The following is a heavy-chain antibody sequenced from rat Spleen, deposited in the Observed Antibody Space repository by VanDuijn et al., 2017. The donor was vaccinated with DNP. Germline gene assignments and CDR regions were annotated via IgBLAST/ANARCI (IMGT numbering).Heavy chain of an antibody. CDR2: ISYDGIRT. J-gene: IGHJ2*01. V-gene: IGHV5-7*01. CDR3: ARHVDF. Sequence: EVQVVESGGGLVQPGRSLKLSCAASGFTFSDYNMAWVRQAPKKGLEWVATISYDGIRTYYRDSVKGRFTISRDDAKSTLYLQMDSLGSEDTATYYCARHVDFWGQGVMVTVSS. CDR1: GFTFSDYN.